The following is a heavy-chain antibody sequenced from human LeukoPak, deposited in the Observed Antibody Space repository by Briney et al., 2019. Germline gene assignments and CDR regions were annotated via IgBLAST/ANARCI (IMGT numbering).Heavy chain of an antibody. CDR2: MNPNSGNT. CDR3: ASPSVPYYDSSGYFNFQFDY. CDR1: GYTFTSYD. D-gene: IGHD3-22*01. V-gene: IGHV1-8*01. Sequence: ASVKVSCKASGYTFTSYDINWVRQATGQGLEWMGWMNPNSGNTGYAQKFQGRVTMTRNTSISTAYMELSSLRSEDTAVYYCASPSVPYYDSSGYFNFQFDYWGQGTLVTVSS. J-gene: IGHJ4*02.